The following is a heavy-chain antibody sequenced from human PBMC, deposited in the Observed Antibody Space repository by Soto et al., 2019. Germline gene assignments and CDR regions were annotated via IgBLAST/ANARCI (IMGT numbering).Heavy chain of an antibody. CDR1: GYIFINYY. D-gene: IGHD6-25*01. Sequence: ASVKVSCKASGYIFINYYIHWVRQAPGQGLEWIGIINPNGGSTNYAQKFRGRVTMARDTSTSTVYMDLNSLRVEDTAVYYCAREKRANGYFDYWGQGTPVTVSS. J-gene: IGHJ4*02. CDR2: INPNGGST. CDR3: AREKRANGYFDY. V-gene: IGHV1-46*01.